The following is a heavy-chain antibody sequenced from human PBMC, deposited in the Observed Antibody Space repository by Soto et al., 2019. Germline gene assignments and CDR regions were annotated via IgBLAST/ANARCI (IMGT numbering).Heavy chain of an antibody. D-gene: IGHD3-3*01. CDR3: ARGLITILGNCDY. CDR1: GFTFSSYA. V-gene: IGHV3-30-3*01. J-gene: IGHJ4*02. CDR2: ISYDGSNK. Sequence: QVQLVESGGGVVQPGRSLRLSCAASGFTFSSYAIHWVRQAPGKGLEWVAVISYDGSNKYYADSVKGRFTISRDNSKNTLYLQMNSLRAEDTAVYYCARGLITILGNCDYWGQGTLVTVSS.